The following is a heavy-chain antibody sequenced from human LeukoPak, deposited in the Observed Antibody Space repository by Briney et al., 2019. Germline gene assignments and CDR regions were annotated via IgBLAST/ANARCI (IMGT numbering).Heavy chain of an antibody. CDR3: AKDWAGSDKRYYFDY. Sequence: GGSLRLSCAASGFTFSSYAMTWVRQAPGKGLEWVSALSGSGGSTYYADSVKGRFTISRDNSQNTPYLQMNSLRAEDTAVYYCAKDWAGSDKRYYFDYWGQGTLVTVSS. D-gene: IGHD5-24*01. CDR1: GFTFSSYA. J-gene: IGHJ4*02. CDR2: LSGSGGST. V-gene: IGHV3-23*01.